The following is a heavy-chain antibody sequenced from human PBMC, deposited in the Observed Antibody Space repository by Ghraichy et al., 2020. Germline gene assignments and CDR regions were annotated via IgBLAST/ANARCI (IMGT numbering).Heavy chain of an antibody. Sequence: LSLTCAASGFTFSAYGMHWVRQAPGKGLEWVAIISYDGSNKYYADSVKGRFTISRDNSKNTLYLQMNSLRAEDTAVYYCAKDNEAYCGGDCYSTDAFDIWGQGTMITVSS. D-gene: IGHD2-21*02. CDR1: GFTFSAYG. V-gene: IGHV3-30*18. CDR2: ISYDGSNK. J-gene: IGHJ3*02. CDR3: AKDNEAYCGGDCYSTDAFDI.